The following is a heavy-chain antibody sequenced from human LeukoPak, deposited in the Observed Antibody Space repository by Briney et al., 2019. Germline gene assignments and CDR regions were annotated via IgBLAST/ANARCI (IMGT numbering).Heavy chain of an antibody. CDR1: GSSISSSSSY. CDR2: IYYSGST. V-gene: IGHV4-39*01. J-gene: IGHJ4*02. CDR3: ARRVQLWTFDY. Sequence: SETLSHTCTVSGSSISSSSSYWGWIRHPPGKGLEWIGSIYYSGSTYYNPSLKSRVTISVDTSKNQFSLKLSSVTAADTAVYYCARRVQLWTFDYWGQGTLVTVSS. D-gene: IGHD5-18*01.